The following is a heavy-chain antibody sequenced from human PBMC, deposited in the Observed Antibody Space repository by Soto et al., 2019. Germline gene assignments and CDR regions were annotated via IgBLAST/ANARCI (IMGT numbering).Heavy chain of an antibody. CDR3: ARAPNYYDSSGHWFDH. J-gene: IGHJ5*02. Sequence: XSVKVSCKASGYTFTSYGISWVRQAPGQGLEWMGWISAYNGNTNYAQKLQGRVTMTTDTSTSTAYMELRSLRSDDTAVYYCARAPNYYDSSGHWFDHWGQGTLVTVSS. V-gene: IGHV1-18*04. CDR2: ISAYNGNT. CDR1: GYTFTSYG. D-gene: IGHD3-22*01.